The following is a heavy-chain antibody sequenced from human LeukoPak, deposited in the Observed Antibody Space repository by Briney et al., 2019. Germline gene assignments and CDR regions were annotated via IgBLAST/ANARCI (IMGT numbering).Heavy chain of an antibody. Sequence: PGGSLRLSCAASGLTVSSNCMSWVRQAPGKGLEWVSSISSSSTYIYYGDSMKGRFTISRDNAKNSLYLQMNSLRAEDTAVYYCARAIGGVIVIHFDYWGQGTLVTVSS. CDR3: ARAIGGVIVIHFDY. J-gene: IGHJ4*02. D-gene: IGHD3-16*02. CDR1: GLTVSSNC. V-gene: IGHV3-21*01. CDR2: ISSSSTYI.